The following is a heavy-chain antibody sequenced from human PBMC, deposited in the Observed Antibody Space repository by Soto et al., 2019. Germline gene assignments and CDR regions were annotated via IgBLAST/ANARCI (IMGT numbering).Heavy chain of an antibody. D-gene: IGHD3-22*01. Sequence: LRLSCAASGFTFSSYAMTWGRQTPGKGLEWVSGISGSGGSTYYADSVKGRFTISRDNSKNTLYLQMNSLRAEDTAVYYCAKGWITVMEVVTISHFFDYWGQGSLVTVSS. J-gene: IGHJ4*02. V-gene: IGHV3-23*01. CDR1: GFTFSSYA. CDR2: ISGSGGST. CDR3: AKGWITVMEVVTISHFFDY.